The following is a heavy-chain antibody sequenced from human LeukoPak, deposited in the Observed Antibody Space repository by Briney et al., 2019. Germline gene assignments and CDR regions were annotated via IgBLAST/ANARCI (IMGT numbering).Heavy chain of an antibody. CDR1: GGSISSYY. CDR2: ISYSGST. J-gene: IGHJ5*02. CDR3: ARHIAAAGTRWGNWFDP. V-gene: IGHV4-59*01. Sequence: ASETLSLTCTVSGGSISSYYCSWIRQPPGKGLEWIGYISYSGSTTYNPSLNSRVTISVDTSKNHFSLKLSSVTAADTAVYYCARHIAAAGTRWGNWFDPWGREPWSPSPQ. D-gene: IGHD6-13*01.